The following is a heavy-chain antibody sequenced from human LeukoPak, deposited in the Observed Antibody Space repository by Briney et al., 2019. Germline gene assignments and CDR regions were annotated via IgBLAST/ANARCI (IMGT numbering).Heavy chain of an antibody. V-gene: IGHV4-39*01. CDR1: GGSISSSSYY. J-gene: IGHJ4*02. CDR2: IYYSGST. Sequence: PSETLSLTXTVSGGSISSSSYYWGWIRQPPGKGLEWIGSIYYSGSTYYNPSLKSRVTISVDTSKNQFSLKLSSVTAADTAVYYCASGGSYRVDYWGQGTLVTVSS. CDR3: ASGGSYRVDY. D-gene: IGHD1-26*01.